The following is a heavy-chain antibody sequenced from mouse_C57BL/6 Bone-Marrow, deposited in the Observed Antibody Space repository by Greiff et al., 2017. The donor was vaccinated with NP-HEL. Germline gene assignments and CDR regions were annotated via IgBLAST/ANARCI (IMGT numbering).Heavy chain of an antibody. CDR1: GFSLSSYA. CDR3: ARNSYGSSYGYCFDY. CDR2: IWTGGGT. Sequence: QVQLQQSGPGLVAPSQCLSITCTVSGFSLSSYAISWVRQPPGTGLEWLGVIWTGGGTNYNSALKSRLSISKDNTKSQVFLKKNSLQTEDTARYYCARNSYGSSYGYCFDYWGQGTTLRVSS. D-gene: IGHD1-1*01. V-gene: IGHV2-9-1*01. J-gene: IGHJ2*01.